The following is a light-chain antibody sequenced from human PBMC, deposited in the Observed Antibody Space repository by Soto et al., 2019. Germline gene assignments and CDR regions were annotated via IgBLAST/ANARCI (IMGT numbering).Light chain of an antibody. J-gene: IGKJ3*01. V-gene: IGKV3-20*01. CDR2: GAS. CDR3: QQYCSSPPRFT. Sequence: EIVLTQSPGTLSLSPGERATLSCRASQSVSSSYLAWYQQKPGQAPRLLIYGASSRATGIPDRFSGSGSGTDFTLTISRLEPEDFAVYYCQQYCSSPPRFTFGPGTKVDIK. CDR1: QSVSSSY.